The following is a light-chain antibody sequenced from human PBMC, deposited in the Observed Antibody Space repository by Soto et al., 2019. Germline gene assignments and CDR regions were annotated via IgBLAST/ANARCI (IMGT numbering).Light chain of an antibody. J-gene: IGLJ2*01. CDR1: SSDVGSYNL. CDR2: EGS. V-gene: IGLV2-23*01. CDR3: CSYAGSCVV. Sequence: QSALTQPASVSGSPGQSITISCTGTSSDVGSYNLVSWYQQHPGKAPKLMIYEGSKRPSGVSNRFSGSESGNTASLTISGLQAEDEADYYCCSYAGSCVVFGGGTKVTVL.